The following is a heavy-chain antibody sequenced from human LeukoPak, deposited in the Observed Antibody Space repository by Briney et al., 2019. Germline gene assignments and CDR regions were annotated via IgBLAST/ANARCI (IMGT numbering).Heavy chain of an antibody. CDR3: AKDNKRYSYDY. J-gene: IGHJ4*02. CDR1: GFTFSSYG. D-gene: IGHD5-18*01. V-gene: IGHV3-30*18. Sequence: GRSLRLSCAASGFTFSSYGMHWVRQGPGKGLEWVAVISDDGTNKYYTDSVKGRFTISRDSSKNTLFLQMNSLRAEDTAVYYCAKDNKRYSYDYWGQGTLVTVSS. CDR2: ISDDGTNK.